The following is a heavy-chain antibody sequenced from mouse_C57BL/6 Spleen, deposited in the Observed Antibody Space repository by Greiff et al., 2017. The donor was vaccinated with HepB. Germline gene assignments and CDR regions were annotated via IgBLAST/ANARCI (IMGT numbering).Heavy chain of an antibody. CDR3: ARGGVTPYYFDY. V-gene: IGHV1-69*01. CDR2: IDPSDSYT. Sequence: VQGVESGAELVMPGASVKLSCKASGYTFTSYWMHWVKQRPGQGLEWIGEIDPSDSYTNYNQKFKGKSTLTVDKSSSTAYMQLSSLTSEDSAVYYCARGGVTPYYFDYWGQGTTLTVSS. CDR1: GYTFTSYW. D-gene: IGHD2-2*01. J-gene: IGHJ2*01.